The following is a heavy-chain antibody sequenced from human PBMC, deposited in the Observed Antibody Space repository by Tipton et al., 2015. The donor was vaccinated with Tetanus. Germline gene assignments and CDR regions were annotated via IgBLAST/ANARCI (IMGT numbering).Heavy chain of an antibody. CDR1: GFTFSNLA. V-gene: IGHV3-23*01. CDR2: ISGSGDYT. CDR3: AKGGGHSGSWSDYLDS. D-gene: IGHD6-13*01. J-gene: IGHJ4*02. Sequence: GSLRLSCTASGFTFSNLAMSWVRQAPGRGLEWVSTISGSGDYTYYADSVKGQFTISRDNSKNTLSLQMNSLRADDTAVYYCAKGGGHSGSWSDYLDSWGQGTLVTVSS.